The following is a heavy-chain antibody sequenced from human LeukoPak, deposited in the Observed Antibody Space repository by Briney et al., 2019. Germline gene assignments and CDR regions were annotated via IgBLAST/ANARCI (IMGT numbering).Heavy chain of an antibody. Sequence: SQTLSLTCAISGDSVTSSRAAWNWITQSPSRGLDWLGRTYYRSKWYNDYSVSVKSRIDINADTSKNQFSLQLNSVTPEDTAMYYCTRAGGNSWYFDYWGQGTLVTVSS. CDR3: TRAGGNSWYFDY. J-gene: IGHJ4*02. D-gene: IGHD2-2*01. CDR1: GDSVTSSRAA. V-gene: IGHV6-1*01. CDR2: TYYRSKWYN.